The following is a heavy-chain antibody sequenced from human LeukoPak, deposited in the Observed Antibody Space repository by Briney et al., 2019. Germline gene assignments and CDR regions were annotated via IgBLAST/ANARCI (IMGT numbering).Heavy chain of an antibody. J-gene: IGHJ4*02. Sequence: GGSLRLSCAASGFTFSSYGMHWVRQAPGKGLEWVAVIWYDGTNKYYADSVRGRFTISRDSSKNTLYLQMNSLRAEDTAVYYCAKSGRNWAYLEYWGQGTLVTVSS. CDR2: IWYDGTNK. CDR3: AKSGRNWAYLEY. D-gene: IGHD7-27*01. V-gene: IGHV3-33*06. CDR1: GFTFSSYG.